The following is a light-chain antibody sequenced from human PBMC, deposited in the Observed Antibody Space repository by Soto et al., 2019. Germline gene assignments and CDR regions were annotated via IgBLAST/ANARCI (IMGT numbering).Light chain of an antibody. CDR3: AVWDDSLNLV. V-gene: IGLV1-44*01. CDR1: SSNIGSNT. Sequence: QSVLTQPPSASGTPGQRVNISCSGSSSNIGSNTVNWYQQLPGTAPKLLIYSNNQLPSGVPDRFSGSNSGTSASLAISAHQSEEEADYYCAVWDDSLNLVFGGGTKVNVL. CDR2: SNN. J-gene: IGLJ2*01.